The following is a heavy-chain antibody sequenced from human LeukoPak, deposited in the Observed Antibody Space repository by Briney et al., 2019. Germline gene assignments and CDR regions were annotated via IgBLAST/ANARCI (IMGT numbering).Heavy chain of an antibody. CDR2: IYSSGST. V-gene: IGHV4-4*09. J-gene: IGHJ4*02. CDR1: VGSISGYY. CDR3: ARRAVAENYFDY. Sequence: SETLSLTCTVSVGSISGYYWSWIRQPPGKGLEWIGYIYSSGSTTYNSSLKSRVTISVDTSKNQFSLNLSSVTAADTAVYYCARRAVAENYFDYWGQGTLVTVSS. D-gene: IGHD6-19*01.